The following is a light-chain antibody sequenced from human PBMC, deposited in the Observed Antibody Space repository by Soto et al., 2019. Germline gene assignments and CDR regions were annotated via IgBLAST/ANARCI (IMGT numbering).Light chain of an antibody. CDR1: QSISSW. CDR2: DVS. J-gene: IGKJ2*01. CDR3: QQYNSFPYT. Sequence: DIQMTQSPSTLSASVGDRVTITCRASQSISSWLAWYQQKPGKAPKFLIYDVSSLESGVPSRFSGAGSGTEFTLTISSLQPDDFATYYCQQYNSFPYTFGQGTKLEIK. V-gene: IGKV1-5*01.